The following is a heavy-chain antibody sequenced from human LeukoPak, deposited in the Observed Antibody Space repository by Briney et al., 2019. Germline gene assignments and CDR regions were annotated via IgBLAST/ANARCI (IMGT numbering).Heavy chain of an antibody. J-gene: IGHJ4*02. Sequence: ASVKVSCKASGYAFTSYGISWVRQAPGQGLEWLGWIDTKTGNPTYAQGFTGRFVLSLDTSVSTAYLQISSLKAEDAAVYYCARPITGTTRAFDSWGQGTLVTVSS. CDR3: ARPITGTTRAFDS. V-gene: IGHV7-4-1*02. CDR1: GYAFTSYG. CDR2: IDTKTGNP. D-gene: IGHD1-1*01.